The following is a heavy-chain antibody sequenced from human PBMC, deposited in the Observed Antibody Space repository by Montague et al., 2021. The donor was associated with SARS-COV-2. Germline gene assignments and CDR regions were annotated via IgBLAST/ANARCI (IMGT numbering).Heavy chain of an antibody. J-gene: IGHJ4*02. D-gene: IGHD5-18*01. CDR1: GGSISRGYYY. CDR3: ARGVDTGVVTVTGGFDS. CDR2: IDRSGSP. Sequence: TLSLTCTVSGGSISRGYYYWSWIRLPAGKGLEWIGRIDRSGSPNYXPSLESRVVLSVDTSRNQFSMKMTSVTAADTAMYYCARGVDTGVVTVTGGFDSWGQGTLVIVSS. V-gene: IGHV4-61*02.